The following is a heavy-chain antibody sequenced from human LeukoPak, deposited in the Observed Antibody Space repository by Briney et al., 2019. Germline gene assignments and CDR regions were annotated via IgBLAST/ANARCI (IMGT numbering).Heavy chain of an antibody. CDR3: AGRLRAGGFDI. D-gene: IGHD1-26*01. V-gene: IGHV5-51*01. CDR1: GYRFTTYW. Sequence: GESLKISCMGSGYRFTTYWIDWVRQVPGKGLEWMGLIQPADSQTRYNPSFQGQVTLSDDKSINTAYLQWSSLRPSDTAIYYCAGRLRAGGFDIWGQGTEVTVSS. J-gene: IGHJ3*02. CDR2: IQPADSQT.